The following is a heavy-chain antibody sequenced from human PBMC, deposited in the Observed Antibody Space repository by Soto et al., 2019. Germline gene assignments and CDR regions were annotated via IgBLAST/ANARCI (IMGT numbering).Heavy chain of an antibody. CDR2: ISGNSGST. CDR3: AKVSVVVLAAGDWFDP. D-gene: IGHD2-15*01. V-gene: IGHV3-23*04. CDR1: GFTFSSYW. Sequence: EVQLVESGGGLVQPGGSLRLSCAASGFTFSSYWMHWVRQAPGKGLEWVSGISGNSGSTYYADSVKGRFTVSRDNSKNTVYLQMNSLRGDDTAVYYCAKVSVVVLAAGDWFDPWGQGTLVTVSS. J-gene: IGHJ5*02.